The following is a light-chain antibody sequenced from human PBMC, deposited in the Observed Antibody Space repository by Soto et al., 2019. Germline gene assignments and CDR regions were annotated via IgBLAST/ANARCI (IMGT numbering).Light chain of an antibody. CDR2: DAS. CDR3: QQYGSSPST. J-gene: IGKJ3*01. CDR1: QSVSRNY. V-gene: IGKV3D-20*01. Sequence: EMVWTQSPATLSLSPGERATLSCGSSQSVSRNYLAWYQHKPGLAPRLLIYDASSRATGIPDRFSGSGSGTDFTLTISRLEPEDFAVYYCQQYGSSPSTFGPGTKVDI.